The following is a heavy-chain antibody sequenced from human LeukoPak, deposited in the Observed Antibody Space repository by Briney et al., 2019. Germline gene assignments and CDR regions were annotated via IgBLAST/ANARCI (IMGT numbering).Heavy chain of an antibody. CDR1: GRTFSLYD. CDR2: INPICGNA. CDR3: EGPNSGSNYFSFYY. D-gene: IGHD1-26*01. J-gene: IGHJ4*02. V-gene: IGHV1-69*13. Sequence: ASVKVSCKASGRTFSLYDVLWVRQAPGQGLEWMGGINPICGNANYAQKFQGRVTITADESKRTAYMEQSSLRSEDTAVFFCEGPNSGSNYFSFYYWGQGTLVTASS.